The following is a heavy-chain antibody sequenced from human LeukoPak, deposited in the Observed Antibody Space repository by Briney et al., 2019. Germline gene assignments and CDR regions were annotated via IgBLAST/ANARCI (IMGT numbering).Heavy chain of an antibody. V-gene: IGHV3-33*08. CDR1: GFTFSSYA. CDR3: AGDSTSDAFDI. J-gene: IGHJ3*02. D-gene: IGHD2-2*01. CDR2: IWYDGSNK. Sequence: GGSLRLSCAASGFTFSSYAMHWVRQAPGKGLEWVAVIWYDGSNKYYADSVKGRFTISRDNSKNTLYLQMNSLRAEDTAVYYCAGDSTSDAFDIWGRGTMVTVSS.